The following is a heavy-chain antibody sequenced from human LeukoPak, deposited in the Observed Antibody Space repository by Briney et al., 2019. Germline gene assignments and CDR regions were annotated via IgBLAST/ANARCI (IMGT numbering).Heavy chain of an antibody. V-gene: IGHV4-59*01. Sequence: PSETLSLTCSVSGASINSYWWSWIRQPPGKGLEWIGYIYYSGSTNYNPSLKSRVTISVDTSKNQFSLKLSSVTAADTAVYYCARGSSLTYGSGSLLYAFDIWGQGTMVTVSS. CDR3: ARGSSLTYGSGSLLYAFDI. CDR1: GASINSYW. CDR2: IYYSGST. J-gene: IGHJ3*02. D-gene: IGHD3-10*01.